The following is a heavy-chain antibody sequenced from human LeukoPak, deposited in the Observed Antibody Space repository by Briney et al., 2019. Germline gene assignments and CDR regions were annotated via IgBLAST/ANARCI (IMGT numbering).Heavy chain of an antibody. V-gene: IGHV4-30-2*01. CDR3: ARHADCLGDCYRN. CDR1: GGSISSGGYS. Sequence: SETLSLTCAISGGSISSGGYSWSWIRQPPGKGLEWIGYIYHSGSTYYNPSLKSRVTISVDRSKNQFSLTLTSVTAADTAVYYCARHADCLGDCYRNWGRGALVTVSS. D-gene: IGHD2-21*02. CDR2: IYHSGST. J-gene: IGHJ4*02.